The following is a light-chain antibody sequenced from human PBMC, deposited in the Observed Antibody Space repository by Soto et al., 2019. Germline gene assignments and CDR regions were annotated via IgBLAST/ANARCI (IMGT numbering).Light chain of an antibody. V-gene: IGLV1-47*01. CDR2: RNN. J-gene: IGLJ3*02. CDR3: AAWDDSLSGPNWV. Sequence: QPVLTQPPSASGTHGQRVTISCSGSSSNIGSNYVYWYQQLPGTAPKLLIYRNNQRPSGVPDRFSGSKSGTSASLAISGLRSEDEADYYCAAWDDSLSGPNWVFGGGTKLTVL. CDR1: SSNIGSNY.